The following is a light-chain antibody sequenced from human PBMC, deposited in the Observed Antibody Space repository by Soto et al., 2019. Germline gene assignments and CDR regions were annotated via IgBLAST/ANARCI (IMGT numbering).Light chain of an antibody. CDR3: QQYSSYPYT. Sequence: DIQMTQSPSTLPASVGDRVTITCRASQSLSSRLAWYQQKAGKAPRLLIYQASTFDSGVPSRFSGSGSETEFSLTISSLQPDDFATYYCQQYSSYPYTFGQGTKVEIK. V-gene: IGKV1-5*03. CDR1: QSLSSR. J-gene: IGKJ2*01. CDR2: QAS.